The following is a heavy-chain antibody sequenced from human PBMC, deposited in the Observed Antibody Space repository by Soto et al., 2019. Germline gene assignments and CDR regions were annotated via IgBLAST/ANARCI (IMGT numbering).Heavy chain of an antibody. J-gene: IGHJ6*02. Sequence: PGGSLRLSCAASGFTFSSYAMSWVRQAPGKGLEWVSIITSDGRTYYADSVKGRFTISRDNSKNTVYLQMNSLRAGDTAVYWCARDNWNGAYYGLDVWGQGTTVTVSS. CDR2: ITSDGRT. CDR3: ARDNWNGAYYGLDV. D-gene: IGHD1-20*01. CDR1: GFTFSSYA. V-gene: IGHV3-23*01.